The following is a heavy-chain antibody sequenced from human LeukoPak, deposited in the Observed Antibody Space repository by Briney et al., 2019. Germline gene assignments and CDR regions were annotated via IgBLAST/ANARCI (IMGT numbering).Heavy chain of an antibody. CDR3: GRRSVLCSGGSCYYYDWYFDL. J-gene: IGHJ2*01. CDR2: IYPGESDT. CDR1: GYSFTSYW. D-gene: IGHD2-15*01. Sequence: PGESLKISCKGSGYSFTSYWIGWVRQMPGKGLEWMWIIYPGESDTRYSPSFPGQVTISADKSISTAYLQWRSLKASDTAMYYCGRRSVLCSGGSCYYYDWYFDLWGRGTLVTVSS. V-gene: IGHV5-51*01.